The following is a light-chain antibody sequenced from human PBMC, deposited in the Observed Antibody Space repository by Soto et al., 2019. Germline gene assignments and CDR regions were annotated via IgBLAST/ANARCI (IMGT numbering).Light chain of an antibody. CDR3: QKYGGSPIT. CDR1: QSVSRR. V-gene: IGKV3-20*01. J-gene: IGKJ5*01. CDR2: GAS. Sequence: VLTQSPGTLSLSPGGRATLSCRASQSVSRRLAWYQQRPGQSPRLLISGASMRASGVPVRLIGSGSGTDFTLTITSLEPEDFAVYYCQKYGGSPITFGLGTRLEIK.